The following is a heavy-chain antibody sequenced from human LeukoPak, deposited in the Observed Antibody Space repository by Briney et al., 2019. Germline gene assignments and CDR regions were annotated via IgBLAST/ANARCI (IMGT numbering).Heavy chain of an antibody. CDR2: IYYSGST. D-gene: IGHD3-10*01. CDR1: GGSISSYY. J-gene: IGHJ5*02. CDR3: ARDHYYGSDLNWFDP. Sequence: SETLSLTCTVSGGSISSYYWSWIRQPPGKGPEWIGYIYYSGSTNYNPSLKSQVTISVDTSKNQFSLKLSSVTAADTAVYYCARDHYYGSDLNWFDPWGQGTLVTVSS. V-gene: IGHV4-59*12.